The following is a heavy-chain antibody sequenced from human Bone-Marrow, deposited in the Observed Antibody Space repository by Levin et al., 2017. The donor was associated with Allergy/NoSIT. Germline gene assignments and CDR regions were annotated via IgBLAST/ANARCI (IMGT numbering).Heavy chain of an antibody. V-gene: IGHV3-23*01. D-gene: IGHD3-3*01. J-gene: IGHJ4*02. CDR3: AKDFQYDFWSGWFSY. CDR2: ISGSGGST. Sequence: LSLPCAASGFTFSSYAMSWVRQAPGKGLEWVSAISGSGGSTYYADSVKGRFTISRDNSKNTLYLQMNSLRAEDTAVYYCAKDFQYDFWSGWFSYWGQGTLVTVSS. CDR1: GFTFSSYA.